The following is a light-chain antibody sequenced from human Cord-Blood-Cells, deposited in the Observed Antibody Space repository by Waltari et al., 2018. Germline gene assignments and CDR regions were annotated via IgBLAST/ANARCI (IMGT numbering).Light chain of an antibody. V-gene: IGKV1-NL1*01. Sequence: DIQMTQSPSSLYASVGDRVTITCRASQGISNSLAWYQQKPGKAPKLLLYAASRLENGVPSRFVGSGSGTDYTLTISSLQPEEFATYYCQQYYSTPRTFGQGTKVEIK. CDR2: AAS. J-gene: IGKJ1*01. CDR1: QGISNS. CDR3: QQYYSTPRT.